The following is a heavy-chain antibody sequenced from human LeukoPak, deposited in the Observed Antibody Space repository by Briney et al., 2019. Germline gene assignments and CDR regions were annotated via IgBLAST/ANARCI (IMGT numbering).Heavy chain of an antibody. Sequence: GGSPRLSCAASGFTFSSYAMSWVRQAPGKGLEWVSAISGSGGSTYYADSVKGRFTISRDNSKNTLYLQMNSLRAEDTAVYYCAKDPDSGSLAYFDYWGQGTLVTVSS. CDR2: ISGSGGST. D-gene: IGHD1-26*01. CDR1: GFTFSSYA. CDR3: AKDPDSGSLAYFDY. J-gene: IGHJ4*02. V-gene: IGHV3-23*01.